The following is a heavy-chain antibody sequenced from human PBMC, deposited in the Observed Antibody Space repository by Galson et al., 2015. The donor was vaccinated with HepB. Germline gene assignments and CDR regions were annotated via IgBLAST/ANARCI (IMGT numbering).Heavy chain of an antibody. D-gene: IGHD4-17*01. J-gene: IGHJ6*02. V-gene: IGHV3-33*01. CDR1: GLTFSSYG. Sequence: SLRLSCAASGLTFSSYGMHWVRQAPGKGLEWVAVIWDDGSNKYYAESVKGRFTISRDNSKNMLHLQMNSLRAEGTAVYYCARERGPGGVDYGDYVSYYYGMDVWGQGTTVTVSS. CDR2: IWDDGSNK. CDR3: ARERGPGGVDYGDYVSYYYGMDV.